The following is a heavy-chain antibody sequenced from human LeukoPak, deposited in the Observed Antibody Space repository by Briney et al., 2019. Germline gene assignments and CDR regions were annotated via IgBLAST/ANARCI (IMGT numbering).Heavy chain of an antibody. CDR2: IIPIFGTA. CDR3: ARVGDSSGYYYRGGAFDI. V-gene: IGHV1-69*05. J-gene: IGHJ3*02. CDR1: GGTFSSYA. Sequence: GASVKVSCKASGGTFSSYAISWVRQAPGQGLEWMGGIIPIFGTANYAQKFQGRVTITTDESTSTVYMELSSLRSEDTAVYYCARVGDSSGYYYRGGAFDIWGQGTMVTVSS. D-gene: IGHD3-22*01.